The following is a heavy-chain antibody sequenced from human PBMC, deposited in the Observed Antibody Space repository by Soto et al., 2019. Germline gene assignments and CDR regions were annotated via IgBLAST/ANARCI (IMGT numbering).Heavy chain of an antibody. J-gene: IGHJ3*02. CDR1: GGSLSNYN. V-gene: IGHV4-4*07. CDR2: IYSNGKA. CDR3: ARERTYQLSGDDTLDI. Sequence: LSLTCTVSGGSLSNYNCNWVRQSAGKGLEWIGRIYSNGKAYCNPSLKSRVTMSLDTLNNQVSLRLSSVTAADTAKYYCARERTYQLSGDDTLDIWGLGTMVTVSS. D-gene: IGHD2-2*01.